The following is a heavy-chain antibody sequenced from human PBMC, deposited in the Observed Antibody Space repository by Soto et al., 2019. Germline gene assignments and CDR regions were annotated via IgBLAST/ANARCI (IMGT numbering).Heavy chain of an antibody. D-gene: IGHD2-15*01. CDR1: GFNFNGYT. J-gene: IGHJ6*02. CDR2: ISSSGYI. V-gene: IGHV3-21*01. CDR3: ARDCSGGSCYPGMDV. Sequence: GGSLRLSCAASGFNFNGYTINWVRQAPGKRLEWLSSISSSGYIFSTDSVRGRFTISRDNAKNSVYLQINSLRAEDTAVYFCARDCSGGSCYPGMDVWGQGTTVTVSS.